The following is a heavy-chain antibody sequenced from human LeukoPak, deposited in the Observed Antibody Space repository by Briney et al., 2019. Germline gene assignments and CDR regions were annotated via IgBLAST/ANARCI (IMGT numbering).Heavy chain of an antibody. Sequence: PSETLSLTCAVSGGSISSSNWWSWVRQPPGKGLEWIGEIYHSGSTNYNPSLKSRVTISVDKSKNQFSLKLSSVTAADTAVYYCAREILYDNPPTNNWFDPWGQGTLVTVSS. CDR2: IYHSGST. CDR3: AREILYDNPPTNNWFDP. D-gene: IGHD3-22*01. J-gene: IGHJ5*02. V-gene: IGHV4-4*02. CDR1: GGSISSSNW.